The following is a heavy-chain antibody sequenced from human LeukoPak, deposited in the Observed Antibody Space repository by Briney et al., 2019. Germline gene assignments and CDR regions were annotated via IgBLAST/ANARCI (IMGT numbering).Heavy chain of an antibody. J-gene: IGHJ6*02. CDR1: GGSISSYY. D-gene: IGHD3-10*01. CDR3: ARRTGYYYGMDV. CDR2: IYYSGST. Sequence: PSETLSLTCTVSGGSISSYYWSWIRQPPGKGLEWIGYIYYSGSTNYNPSLKSRVTISVDTSKNQFFLKLSSVTAADTAVYYCARRTGYYYGMDVWGQGTTVTVSS. V-gene: IGHV4-59*08.